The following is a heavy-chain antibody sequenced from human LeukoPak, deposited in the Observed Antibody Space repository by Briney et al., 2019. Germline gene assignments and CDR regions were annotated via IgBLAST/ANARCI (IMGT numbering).Heavy chain of an antibody. Sequence: GGSLRLSCAASGFTFSSYAIHWVRQAPGKGLEWVAVISYDGSNKYYADSVKGRFTISRDNSKNTLYLQMNSLRAEDTAVYYCARTRTDFVGYYFDYWGQGTLVTVSS. CDR1: GFTFSSYA. D-gene: IGHD3/OR15-3a*01. CDR3: ARTRTDFVGYYFDY. CDR2: ISYDGSNK. J-gene: IGHJ4*02. V-gene: IGHV3-30*04.